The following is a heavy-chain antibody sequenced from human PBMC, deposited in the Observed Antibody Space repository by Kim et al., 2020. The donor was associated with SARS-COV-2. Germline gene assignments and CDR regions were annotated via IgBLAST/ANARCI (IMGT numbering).Heavy chain of an antibody. CDR2: INSDGSSP. CDR3: ATIDYGDYVHFSHNYGMDG. J-gene: IGHJ6*01. CDR1: GFTFSSYW. Sequence: GGSLRLSCAASGFTFSSYWMHWVRQAPGKGLVWVSRINSDGSSPSYADSVKGRFTISRDNAKNTLYLQMNSLRAEDTAVYYCATIDYGDYVHFSHNYGMDGCGQGTTVTVSS. V-gene: IGHV3-74*01. D-gene: IGHD4-17*01.